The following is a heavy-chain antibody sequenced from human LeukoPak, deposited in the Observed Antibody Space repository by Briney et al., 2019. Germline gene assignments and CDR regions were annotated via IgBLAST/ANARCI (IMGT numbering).Heavy chain of an antibody. CDR1: GYTLTSYG. CDR3: ARVRVSWNVPDDAFDI. CDR2: ISAYNGNT. D-gene: IGHD1-1*01. V-gene: IGHV1-18*01. J-gene: IGHJ3*02. Sequence: GASVKVSCKASGYTLTSYGISWVRQAPGQGLEWMGWISAYNGNTNYAQKPQGRVTMTTDTSTSTAYMELRSLRSDDTAVYYCARVRVSWNVPDDAFDIWGQGTMVTVSS.